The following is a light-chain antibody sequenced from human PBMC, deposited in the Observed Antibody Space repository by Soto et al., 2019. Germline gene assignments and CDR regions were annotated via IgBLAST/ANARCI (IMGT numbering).Light chain of an antibody. CDR1: QSVNKY. Sequence: EIVLTQSPATLSLPPGERATLSCRASQSVNKYLAWFQQKLGQPPRLLIYGASSRATGIPDRFSGSGSGTDFTLTISRLEPEDFAVYYCQQYGSSPWTFGQGTKVDIK. CDR3: QQYGSSPWT. V-gene: IGKV3-20*01. CDR2: GAS. J-gene: IGKJ1*01.